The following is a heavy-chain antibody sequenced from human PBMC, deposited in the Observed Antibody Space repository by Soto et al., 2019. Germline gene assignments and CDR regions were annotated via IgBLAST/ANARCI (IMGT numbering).Heavy chain of an antibody. CDR1: GFTFSSYS. V-gene: IGHV3-21*01. J-gene: IGHJ3*01. Sequence: GGSLRLSCAASGFTFSSYSMNWVRQAPGKGLEWVSSISSSSSYIYYADSVKGRFTISRDNAKNSLYLQMNSLRAEDTAVYYCARDRPYDYILVSCRFRAIVFWGQGTM. CDR2: ISSSSSYI. CDR3: ARDRPYDYILVSCRFRAIVF. D-gene: IGHD3-16*02.